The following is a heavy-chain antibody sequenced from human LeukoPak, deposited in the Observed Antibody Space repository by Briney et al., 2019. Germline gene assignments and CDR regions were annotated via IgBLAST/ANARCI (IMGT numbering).Heavy chain of an antibody. CDR2: INPNSGGT. Sequence: ASVKVSCKASVYTFTGYYMHWVRQAPGQGLEWMGWINPNSGGTNYAQKFQGRVTMTRDTSISAAYMELSRLRSDDTAVYYCARDWRFGEGLLVWGMDVWGQGTTVTVSS. V-gene: IGHV1-2*02. CDR1: VYTFTGYY. D-gene: IGHD3-10*01. J-gene: IGHJ6*02. CDR3: ARDWRFGEGLLVWGMDV.